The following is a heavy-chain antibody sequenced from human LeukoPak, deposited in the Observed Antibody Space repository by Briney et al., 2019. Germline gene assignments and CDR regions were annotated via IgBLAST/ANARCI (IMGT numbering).Heavy chain of an antibody. J-gene: IGHJ4*02. Sequence: GGSLRLSCAASGFTYSNYAMSWVRQAPGKGLEWVSAISGSGGSTYYADSVKGRFTISRDNAKNSLYLQMNSLRAEDTAVYYCAGGYSSSWNDYWGQGTLVTVSS. CDR3: AGGYSSSWNDY. CDR1: GFTYSNYA. V-gene: IGHV3-23*01. D-gene: IGHD6-13*01. CDR2: ISGSGGST.